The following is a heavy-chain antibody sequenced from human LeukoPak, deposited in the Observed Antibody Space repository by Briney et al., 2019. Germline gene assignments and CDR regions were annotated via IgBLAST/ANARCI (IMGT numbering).Heavy chain of an antibody. CDR1: GGSISSSSYY. CDR2: IYYSGST. CDR3: ARRPYTSGWYYYFDY. D-gene: IGHD6-19*01. Sequence: SETLSLTCTVSGGSISSSSYYWGWIRQPPGKGLEWIGSIYYSGSTYCNPSLKSRVTISVDTSKNQFSLRLSSVTAADTAVYCCARRPYTSGWYYYFDYWGQGTLVTVSS. J-gene: IGHJ4*02. V-gene: IGHV4-39*01.